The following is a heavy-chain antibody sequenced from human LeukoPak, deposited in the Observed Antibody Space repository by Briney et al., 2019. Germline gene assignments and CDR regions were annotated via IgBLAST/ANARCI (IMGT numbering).Heavy chain of an antibody. J-gene: IGHJ4*02. V-gene: IGHV3-21*01. D-gene: IGHD5-24*01. Sequence: GGSLRLSCAASGFTFSSYSMNWARQAPGKGLEWVSSISSSSSYIYYADSVKGRFTISRDNAKNSLYLQMNSLRAEDTAVYYCARFGHGYNLDYWGQGTLVTVSS. CDR2: ISSSSSYI. CDR1: GFTFSSYS. CDR3: ARFGHGYNLDY.